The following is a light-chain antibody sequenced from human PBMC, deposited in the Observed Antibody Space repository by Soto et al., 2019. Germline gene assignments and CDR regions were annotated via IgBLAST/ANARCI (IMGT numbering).Light chain of an antibody. J-gene: IGLJ1*01. CDR2: EVN. CDR3: SSKTSSRTPFV. V-gene: IGLV2-14*01. Sequence: QSALTQPASVSWSPGQSITISCTGTSSDVGGCNYVSWYQQHPGNAPRLMIYEVNNRPSGVPNRFSGSKSGNTASLTISGLQAEDEADYYCSSKTSSRTPFVFGTGTRSPS. CDR1: SSDVGGCNY.